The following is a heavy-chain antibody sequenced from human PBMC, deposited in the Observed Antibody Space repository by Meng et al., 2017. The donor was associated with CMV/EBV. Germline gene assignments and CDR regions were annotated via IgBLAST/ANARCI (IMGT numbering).Heavy chain of an antibody. CDR2: IDWNDDK. CDR1: GFLLSTSGMR. CDR3: ARTTVEGYSNAMFDY. J-gene: IGHJ4*02. Sequence: SGPTLVLLTQTLTLICTLSGFLLSTSGMRVSWIRHPPGKALEWRARIDWNDDKFYSTPLKTRLTISKDTSKNQVVLTMTNMDPEDTATYYCARTTVEGYSNAMFDYWGQGTLVTVSS. D-gene: IGHD6-13*01. V-gene: IGHV2-70D*14.